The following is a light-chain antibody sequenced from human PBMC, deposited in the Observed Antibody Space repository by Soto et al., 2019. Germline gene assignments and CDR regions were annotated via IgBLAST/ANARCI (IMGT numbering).Light chain of an antibody. CDR1: TGAVTSGHY. J-gene: IGLJ2*01. Sequence: QTVVTQEPSLTVSPGGTVTLTCDSSTGAVTSGHYPHWFQQKPGQAPRTLIYDTTNSLSWTPARFSGPLLGGKGALTISGAQPEDEAEYYCLLSYRGVWVFGGGTKLTVL. CDR2: DTT. CDR3: LLSYRGVWV. V-gene: IGLV7-46*01.